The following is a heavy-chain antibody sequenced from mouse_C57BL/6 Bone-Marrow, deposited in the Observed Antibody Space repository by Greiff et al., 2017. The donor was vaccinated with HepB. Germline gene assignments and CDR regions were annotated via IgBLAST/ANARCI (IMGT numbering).Heavy chain of an antibody. Sequence: EVKLEESGPGLVKPSQSLSLTCSVTGYSITSGYYWNWIRQFPGNKLEWMGYISYDGSNNYNPSLKNRISITRDTSKNQFFLKLNSVTTEDTATYYCARVYYGYDGYAMDYWGQGTSVTVSS. CDR2: ISYDGSN. V-gene: IGHV3-6*01. CDR3: ARVYYGYDGYAMDY. D-gene: IGHD2-2*01. CDR1: GYSITSGYY. J-gene: IGHJ4*01.